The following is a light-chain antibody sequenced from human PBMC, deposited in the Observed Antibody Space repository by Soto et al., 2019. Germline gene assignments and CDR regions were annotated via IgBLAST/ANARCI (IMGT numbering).Light chain of an antibody. CDR2: AAS. CDR3: HHYDNSPPFP. V-gene: IGKV3-20*01. CDR1: QTINNRY. Sequence: EVALTQSPGTLSLSPGERAILSCRASQTINNRYLAWYQQMPGRAPRLLIYAASSRAAGVPDRFSGSGSGTDFTLTINRLEPEDFAIYYCHHYDNSPPFPFGPGTKVDIK. J-gene: IGKJ3*01.